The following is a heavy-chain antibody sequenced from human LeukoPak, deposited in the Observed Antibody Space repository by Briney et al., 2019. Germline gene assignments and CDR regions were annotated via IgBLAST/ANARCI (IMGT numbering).Heavy chain of an antibody. V-gene: IGHV3-23*01. D-gene: IGHD6-6*01. J-gene: IGHJ6*03. Sequence: GGSLRLSCAASGFTFSSYAMSWVRQAPGKGLEWVSAISGSGDSTYYADSVKGRFTISRDNAKNSLFLQMNSLRAEDTAVYYCAREITPSIAAQAYYYYMDVWGKGTTVTVSS. CDR3: AREITPSIAAQAYYYYMDV. CDR2: ISGSGDST. CDR1: GFTFSSYA.